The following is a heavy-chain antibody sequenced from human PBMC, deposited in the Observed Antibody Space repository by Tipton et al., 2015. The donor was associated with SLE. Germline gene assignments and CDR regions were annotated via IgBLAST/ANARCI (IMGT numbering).Heavy chain of an antibody. D-gene: IGHD6-6*01. CDR2: INHRGST. Sequence: LRLSCTVSGGSVSSGDYYWSWIRQPPGKGLEWIGEINHRGSTNYNPSLKSRVTISIDTSKNQFSLKLSSVTAADTAVYYCARNLRQLVPNSQNYWGQGTLVTVAS. J-gene: IGHJ4*02. V-gene: IGHV4-61*08. CDR3: ARNLRQLVPNSQNY. CDR1: GGSVSSGDYY.